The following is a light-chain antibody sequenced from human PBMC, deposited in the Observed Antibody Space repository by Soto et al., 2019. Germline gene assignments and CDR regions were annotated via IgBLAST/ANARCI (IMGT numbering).Light chain of an antibody. CDR3: GTWDSSLSAV. Sequence: QSVLTQPPSVSAAPGQKVTISCSGSSSNIGNNYVSWYQQLPGTAPKPLIYDNDVRPSGIPDRFSGSKSGTSATLDITGLQTGDEADYYCGTWDSSLSAVFGGGTKLTVL. J-gene: IGLJ2*01. CDR2: DND. CDR1: SSNIGNNY. V-gene: IGLV1-51*01.